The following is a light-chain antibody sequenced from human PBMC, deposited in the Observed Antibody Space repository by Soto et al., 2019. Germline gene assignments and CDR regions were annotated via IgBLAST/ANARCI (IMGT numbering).Light chain of an antibody. CDR3: CSYAGSYTML. CDR2: DVT. Sequence: QSVLTQPRSVSGSPGQSVTSSCTGTSSDVGIYNYVSWYQQSPGKAPKLIIYDVTKRPSGVPDRFSGSKSGNTASLTISGLQAEDEADYYCCSYAGSYTMLFGGGTKLTVL. CDR1: SSDVGIYNY. V-gene: IGLV2-11*01. J-gene: IGLJ2*01.